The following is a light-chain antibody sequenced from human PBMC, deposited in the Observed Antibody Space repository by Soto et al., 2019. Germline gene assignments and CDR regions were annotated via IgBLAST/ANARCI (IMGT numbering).Light chain of an antibody. Sequence: QPVLTQPPSASGTPGQRVTISCSGSSSNIGRNTVNWYQQLPGTAPKLLIYSNNQRPSGVPDRFSGSKSGTSASLAISGLQSEDDADYFCAAWDDSLTVVFGGGTKLTVL. J-gene: IGLJ3*02. CDR2: SNN. V-gene: IGLV1-44*01. CDR1: SSNIGRNT. CDR3: AAWDDSLTVV.